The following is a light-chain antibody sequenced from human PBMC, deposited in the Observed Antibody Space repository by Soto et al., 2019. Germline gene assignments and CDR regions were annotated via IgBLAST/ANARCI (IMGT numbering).Light chain of an antibody. CDR1: QSISSY. CDR3: QQSYSTPPWT. V-gene: IGKV1-39*01. Sequence: DIQMTQSPSSLSASVGDRVTITCRASQSISSYLNWYQQKPGKAPKLLIYAASSLQSGVLSRFSGSRSATDFTLTISSMQPQDFATYYCQQSYSTPPWTFGQGTKVEIK. CDR2: AAS. J-gene: IGKJ1*01.